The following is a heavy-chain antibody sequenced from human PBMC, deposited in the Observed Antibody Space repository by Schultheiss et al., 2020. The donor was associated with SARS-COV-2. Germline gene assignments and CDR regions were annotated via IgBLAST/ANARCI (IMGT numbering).Heavy chain of an antibody. CDR1: GGSLSRSSYY. V-gene: IGHV4-39*01. Sequence: SQTLSLTCSVSGGSLSRSSYYWGWVRQSPGKGLEWIGSVYTSGSTSHNPALRSRVAVSVDTSKSQFSLKLSSVTAADTAVYYCAKLSRKWVVAATATPLPLPDYWGQGTLVTVSS. CDR2: VYTSGST. D-gene: IGHD2-15*01. J-gene: IGHJ4*02. CDR3: AKLSRKWVVAATATPLPLPDY.